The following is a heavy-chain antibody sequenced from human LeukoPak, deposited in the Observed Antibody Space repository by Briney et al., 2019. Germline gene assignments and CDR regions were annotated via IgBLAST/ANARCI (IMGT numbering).Heavy chain of an antibody. CDR1: GFTFSSYG. D-gene: IGHD5-18*01. CDR3: AKVSMGYSYGDAFDI. V-gene: IGHV3-23*01. Sequence: PGGSLRLSCAASGFTFSSYGMSWVRQAPGKGLEWVSAISGSGGSTYYADSVKGRFTISRDNSKNALYLQMNSLRAEDTAVYYCAKVSMGYSYGDAFDIWGQGTMVTVSS. J-gene: IGHJ3*02. CDR2: ISGSGGST.